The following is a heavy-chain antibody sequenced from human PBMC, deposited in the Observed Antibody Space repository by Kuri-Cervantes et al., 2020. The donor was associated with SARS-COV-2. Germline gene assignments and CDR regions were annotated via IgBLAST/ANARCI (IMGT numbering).Heavy chain of an antibody. CDR2: INHSGST. CDR1: GFTFSDYY. CDR3: AGFSGSEDAFAI. D-gene: IGHD3-10*01. J-gene: IGHJ3*02. Sequence: GSLRLSCAASGFTFSDYYMSWIRQAPGKGLEWIGEINHSGSTNYNPSLKSRVTISVDTSKNQFSLKLSSVTAADTAVYYCAGFSGSEDAFAIWGQGKMVT. V-gene: IGHV4-34*08.